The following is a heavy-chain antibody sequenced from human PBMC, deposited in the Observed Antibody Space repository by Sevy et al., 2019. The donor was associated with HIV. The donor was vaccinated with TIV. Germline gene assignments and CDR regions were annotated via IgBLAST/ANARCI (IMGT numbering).Heavy chain of an antibody. D-gene: IGHD6-13*01. CDR1: GFTVSSNY. V-gene: IGHV3-53*01. CDR3: ARERAPSSWQQRDAFDI. CDR2: IYSGGST. Sequence: GGSLRLSCAASGFTVSSNYMSWVRQAPGKGLEWVSVIYSGGSTYYADSVKGRFTISRDNSKNTLYLHMNSLRAEDTAVYYCARERAPSSWQQRDAFDIWGQGTMVTVSS. J-gene: IGHJ3*02.